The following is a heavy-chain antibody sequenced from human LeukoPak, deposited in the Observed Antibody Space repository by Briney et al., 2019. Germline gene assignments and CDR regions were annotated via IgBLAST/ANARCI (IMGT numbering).Heavy chain of an antibody. D-gene: IGHD4-17*01. CDR2: ISSGSGTT. CDR1: GFTFSDYY. CDR3: AKDRGNDYGVFDY. J-gene: IGHJ4*02. V-gene: IGHV3-11*04. Sequence: PGGSLRLSCAASGFTFSDYYMSWIRQAPGKGLEWISYISSGSGTTYYGDSVQGRFITSRDNAKNSLHLQMNSLRAEDTGVYYCAKDRGNDYGVFDYWGQGILVTVSS.